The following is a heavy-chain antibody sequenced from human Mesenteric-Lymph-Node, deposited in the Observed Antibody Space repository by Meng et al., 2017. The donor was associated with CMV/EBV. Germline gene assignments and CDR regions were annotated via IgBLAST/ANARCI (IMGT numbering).Heavy chain of an antibody. CDR2: ISSSSSYI. J-gene: IGHJ4*02. Sequence: ETLSLTCAASGFTFSSYSMNWVRQAPGKGLEWVSSISSSSSYIYYADSVKGRFTISRDNAKNSLYLQMNSLRAEDTAVYYCARDFVGGRLLYYFDYWGQGTLVTVSS. CDR3: ARDFVGGRLLYYFDY. D-gene: IGHD2-15*01. V-gene: IGHV3-21*01. CDR1: GFTFSSYS.